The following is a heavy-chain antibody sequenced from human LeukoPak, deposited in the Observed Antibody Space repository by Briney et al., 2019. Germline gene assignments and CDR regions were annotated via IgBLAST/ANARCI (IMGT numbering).Heavy chain of an antibody. D-gene: IGHD3-9*01. CDR2: VRNKENDYAT. Sequence: PGGSLRLSCAASGFTFSDSAIHWVRQASGKGLEWVGRVRNKENDYATAYAASVKGRFTISRDDSKNVAYLQMNSLKIEDTALYYCIRRLDYDILTGYYWLDPWGQGTLVTVSS. J-gene: IGHJ5*02. V-gene: IGHV3-73*01. CDR3: IRRLDYDILTGYYWLDP. CDR1: GFTFSDSA.